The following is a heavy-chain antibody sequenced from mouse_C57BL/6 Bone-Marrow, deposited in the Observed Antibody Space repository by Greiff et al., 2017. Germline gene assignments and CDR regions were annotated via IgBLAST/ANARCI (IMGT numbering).Heavy chain of an antibody. V-gene: IGHV1-55*01. CDR1: GYTFTSYW. CDR2: LFPGSGST. CDR3: ARPYYSNYCYFDV. Sequence: QVQLQQPGAELVKPGASVKMSCKASGYTFTSYWITWVKQRPGQGLEWIGDLFPGSGSTNYNEKFKSKATLTVDTSSSTAYMQLSSLTSEDSAVYYCARPYYSNYCYFDVWGKGTTVTVSS. J-gene: IGHJ1*03. D-gene: IGHD2-5*01.